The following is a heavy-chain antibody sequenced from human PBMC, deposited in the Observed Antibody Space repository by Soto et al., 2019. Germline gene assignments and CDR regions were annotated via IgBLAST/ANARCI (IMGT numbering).Heavy chain of an antibody. CDR3: ARDLRVFSGYVARGYYYYYYMDV. Sequence: QVQLVESGGGLVKPGGSLRLSCAASGFTFSDYYMSWIRQAPGKGLEWVSYISSSGDTIYYADSVKGRFIISRDNAKNSLYLQMNSLRAEDTAVYYCARDLRVFSGYVARGYYYYYYMDVWGEGTTVTVSS. D-gene: IGHD5-12*01. CDR2: ISSSGDTI. CDR1: GFTFSDYY. V-gene: IGHV3-11*01. J-gene: IGHJ6*03.